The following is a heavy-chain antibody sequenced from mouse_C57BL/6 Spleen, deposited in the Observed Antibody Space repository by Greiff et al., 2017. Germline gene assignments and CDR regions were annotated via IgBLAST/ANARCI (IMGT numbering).Heavy chain of an antibody. Sequence: QVQLQQPGAELVRPGSSVKLSCKASGYTFTSYWMDWVKQRPGQGLEWIGNIYPSDSETHYNQKFKDKATLTVDKSSSTAYMQLSSLTSEDSAVYYCARSYYGKGDYWGQGTTLTVSS. CDR1: GYTFTSYW. D-gene: IGHD1-1*01. CDR2: IYPSDSET. J-gene: IGHJ2*01. CDR3: ARSYYGKGDY. V-gene: IGHV1-61*01.